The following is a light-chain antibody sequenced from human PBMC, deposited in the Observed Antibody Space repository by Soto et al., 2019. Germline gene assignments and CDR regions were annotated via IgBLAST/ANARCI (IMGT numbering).Light chain of an antibody. CDR3: QQYNSYWWR. Sequence: DIQIAKYPCTLSLSLVDRVTITCRASQTISSWLAWYQQKPGKAPKLLIYAASSLQSGVPSRFSGSGSGTEFTLTISSLQPDDFATYYCQQYNSYWWRFGQGAKVDIK. V-gene: IGKV1-5*01. CDR2: AAS. J-gene: IGKJ1*01. CDR1: QTISSW.